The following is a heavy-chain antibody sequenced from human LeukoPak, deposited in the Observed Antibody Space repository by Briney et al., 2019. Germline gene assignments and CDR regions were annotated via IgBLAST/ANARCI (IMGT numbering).Heavy chain of an antibody. V-gene: IGHV4-34*01. CDR3: ARGKSNRQTYYYYYYGMDV. D-gene: IGHD1-14*01. Sequence: SETLSLTCAVYGGSSSGYYWRWIRQPPGKGLEWIGEINHSGSTNYNPSLKSRVTISVDTSKNQFSLKLSSVTAADTAVYYCARGKSNRQTYYYYYYGMDVWGQGTTVTVSS. CDR2: INHSGST. J-gene: IGHJ6*02. CDR1: GGSSSGYY.